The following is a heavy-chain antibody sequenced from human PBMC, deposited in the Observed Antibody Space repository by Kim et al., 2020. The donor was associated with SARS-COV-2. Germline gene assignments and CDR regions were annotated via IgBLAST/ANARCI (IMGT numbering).Heavy chain of an antibody. CDR1: GFTFSTNG. J-gene: IGHJ4*02. D-gene: IGHD6-19*01. CDR2: ISYGGDAT. Sequence: GGSLRLSCAASGFTFSTNGMTWVRQAPGKGLEWVSRISYGGDATNYADSVKGRFTISRDNSQNTLYLQMNSLRVEDTAVYYCARRGSAWFFDYWGQGTLVTVSS. CDR3: ARRGSAWFFDY. V-gene: IGHV3-23*01.